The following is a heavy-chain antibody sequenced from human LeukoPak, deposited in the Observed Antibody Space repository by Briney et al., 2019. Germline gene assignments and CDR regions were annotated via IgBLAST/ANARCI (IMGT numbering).Heavy chain of an antibody. V-gene: IGHV1-2*02. Sequence: ASVKVSFKASGYTFTGYYMHWVRQAPGQGLEWMGWINPNSGGTNYTQKFRGRVTMTRDTSISTAYMELSRLRSDDTAVYYCARDGGFSFSSGSHLFDYWGQGTLVTVSS. CDR3: ARDGGFSFSSGSHLFDY. CDR1: GYTFTGYY. CDR2: INPNSGGT. J-gene: IGHJ4*02. D-gene: IGHD3-22*01.